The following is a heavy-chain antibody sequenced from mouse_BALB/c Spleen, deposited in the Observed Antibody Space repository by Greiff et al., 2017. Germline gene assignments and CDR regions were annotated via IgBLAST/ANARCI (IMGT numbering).Heavy chain of an antibody. CDR2: IWSGGST. V-gene: IGHV2-2*02. CDR1: GFSLTSYG. CDR3: ARNSELGLRGYYYAMDY. J-gene: IGHJ4*01. Sequence: QVQLQQSGPGLVQPSQSLSITCTVSGFSLTSYGVHWVRQSPGKGLEWLGVIWSGGSTDYNAAFISRLSISKDNSKSQVFFKMNSLQANDTAIYYCARNSELGLRGYYYAMDYWGQETSVTVSS. D-gene: IGHD3-1*01.